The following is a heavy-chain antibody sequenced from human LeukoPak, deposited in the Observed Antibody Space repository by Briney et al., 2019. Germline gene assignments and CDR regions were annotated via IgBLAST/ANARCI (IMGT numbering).Heavy chain of an antibody. CDR3: ARGLVLVPIYNWFDP. D-gene: IGHD6-13*01. J-gene: IGHJ5*02. V-gene: IGHV3-30-3*01. CDR2: ISYDGSNK. Sequence: GGSLRLSCAASGFTFSSYAMHWVRQAPGKGLEWVAVISYDGSNKYYADTVKGRFTISRDNSKNTLYLQMNSLRAEDTAVYYCARGLVLVPIYNWFDPWGQGTLVTVSS. CDR1: GFTFSSYA.